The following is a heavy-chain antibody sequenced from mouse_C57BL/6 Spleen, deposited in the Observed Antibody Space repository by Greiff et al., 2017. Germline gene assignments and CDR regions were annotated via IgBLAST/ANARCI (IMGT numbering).Heavy chain of an antibody. CDR1: GYTFTGYW. CDR2: ILPGSGST. J-gene: IGHJ2*01. V-gene: IGHV1-9*01. D-gene: IGHD2-3*01. Sequence: VHLVESGAELMKPGASVKLSCKATGYTFTGYWIEWVKQRPGHGLDWIGEILPGSGSTNYNEKFKGKATFTADTSSNTAYMQLSSLTTEDSAIYYCARSGRRWLLRLFDYWGQGTTLTVSS. CDR3: ARSGRRWLLRLFDY.